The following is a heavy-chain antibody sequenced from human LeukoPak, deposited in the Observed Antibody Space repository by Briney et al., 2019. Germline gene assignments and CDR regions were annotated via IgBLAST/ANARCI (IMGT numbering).Heavy chain of an antibody. CDR2: ITGSDETT. D-gene: IGHD3-22*01. CDR1: GFAFSSSA. CDR3: AKGPRVNSGYHPDF. Sequence: GGSLRLSCAASGFAFSSSAMTWVRQAPGKGLEWVSTITGSDETTYYADSVKGRFTISSDYPINTVHLQMNYLRVDDTAKYYCAKGPRVNSGYHPDFWGQGTLVTVSS. J-gene: IGHJ4*02. V-gene: IGHV3-23*01.